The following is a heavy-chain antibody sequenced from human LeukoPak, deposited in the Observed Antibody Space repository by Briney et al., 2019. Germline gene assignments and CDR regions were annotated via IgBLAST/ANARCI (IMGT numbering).Heavy chain of an antibody. CDR3: ARDRTYYDSSGFDP. V-gene: IGHV1-2*02. J-gene: IGHJ5*02. Sequence: ASVKVSCKASGYTFTGYYMHWVRQAPGQGPEWMGWINPNSGGTNYAQKFQGRVTMTRDTSISTAYMELSRLRSDDTAVYYCARDRTYYDSSGFDPWGQGTLVTVSS. CDR2: INPNSGGT. CDR1: GYTFTGYY. D-gene: IGHD3-22*01.